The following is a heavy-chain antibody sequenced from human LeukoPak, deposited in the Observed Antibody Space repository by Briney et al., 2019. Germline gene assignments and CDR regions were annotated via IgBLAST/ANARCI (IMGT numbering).Heavy chain of an antibody. V-gene: IGHV5-51*01. J-gene: IGHJ3*01. Sequence: GESLKISCEASGYIFASYWIGWGRQMPGKGLEWLVIIYSGDSDTRYSPSFQSQVTISVDKSIITTYLHWSSLKASGTALYYCARQLDGGDPDDAFDLWAQGTMVSVSS. D-gene: IGHD2-21*02. CDR1: GYIFASYW. CDR2: IYSGDSDT. CDR3: ARQLDGGDPDDAFDL.